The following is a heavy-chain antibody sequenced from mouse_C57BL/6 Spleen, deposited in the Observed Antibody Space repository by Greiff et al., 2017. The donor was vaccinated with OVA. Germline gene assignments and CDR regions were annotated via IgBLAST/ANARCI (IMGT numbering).Heavy chain of an antibody. V-gene: IGHV1-26*01. D-gene: IGHD3-3*01. CDR1: GYTFTDYY. J-gene: IGHJ2*01. CDR2: INPNNGGT. CDR3: ARGDRGYFDY. Sequence: VQLQQSGPELVKPGASVKISCKASGYTFTDYYMNWVKQSHGKSLEWIGDINPNNGGTSYNQKFKGKATLTVDKSSSTAYMELRSLTSEDSAVYYCARGDRGYFDYWGQGTTLTVSS.